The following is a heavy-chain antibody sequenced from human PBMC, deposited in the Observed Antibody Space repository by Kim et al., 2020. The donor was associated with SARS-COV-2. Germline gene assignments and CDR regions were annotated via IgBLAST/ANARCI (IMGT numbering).Heavy chain of an antibody. V-gene: IGHV3-30-3*01. D-gene: IGHD3-10*01. J-gene: IGHJ6*02. Sequence: GGSLRLSCAASGFTFSSYAMHWVRQAPGKGLEWVAVISYDGSNKYYADSVKGRFTISRDNSKNTLYLQMNSLRAEDTAVYYCAREGGSGSYEDYGMDVWGQGTTVTVSS. CDR3: AREGGSGSYEDYGMDV. CDR2: ISYDGSNK. CDR1: GFTFSSYA.